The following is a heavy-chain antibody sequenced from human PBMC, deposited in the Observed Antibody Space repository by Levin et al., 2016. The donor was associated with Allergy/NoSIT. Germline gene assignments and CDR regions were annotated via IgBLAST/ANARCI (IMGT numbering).Heavy chain of an antibody. D-gene: IGHD1-1*01. CDR3: ARWARDNGTPPDY. V-gene: IGHV2-70*11. Sequence: SGPTLVKPTQTLTLTCTFSEFSLSASGMCVSWIRQPPEKALVWLTRIGCDDDKYYITSLKTRLTISKDTSKNRVVLTMTNVDPVDTATYYCARWARDNGTPPDYWGQGTLVTVSS. CDR2: IGCDDDK. J-gene: IGHJ4*02. CDR1: EFSLSASGMC.